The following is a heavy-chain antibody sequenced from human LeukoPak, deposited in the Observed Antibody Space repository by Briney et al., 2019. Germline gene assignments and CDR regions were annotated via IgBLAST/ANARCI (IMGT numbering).Heavy chain of an antibody. CDR3: ARESPPPMTTVTNYFDY. J-gene: IGHJ4*02. Sequence: PIFGTPNYPQHFQRRVTITTDDNTSTAYMEMRRMRSEDTAVYYCARESPPPMTTVTNYFDYWGQGTLVTVSS. CDR2: PIFGTP. D-gene: IGHD4-17*01. V-gene: IGHV1-69*05.